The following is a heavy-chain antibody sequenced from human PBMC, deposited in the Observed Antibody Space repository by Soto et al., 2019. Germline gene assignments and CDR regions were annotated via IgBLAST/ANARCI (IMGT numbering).Heavy chain of an antibody. CDR1: GGTFSSYA. CDR2: IIPIFGRA. CDR3: ARDPNYSDNGMVVPATSGMDV. D-gene: IGHD2-15*01. Sequence: QLQLVQSGAEVTKPGSSVKVSCKASGGTFSSYAFSWVRQAPGQGLEWMGGIIPIFGRANYAQKFQGRVTXTXXXSXXTGYMELSPLGPEDTAVYYCARDPNYSDNGMVVPATSGMDVWGQGTTVTVSS. V-gene: IGHV1-69*05. J-gene: IGHJ6*02.